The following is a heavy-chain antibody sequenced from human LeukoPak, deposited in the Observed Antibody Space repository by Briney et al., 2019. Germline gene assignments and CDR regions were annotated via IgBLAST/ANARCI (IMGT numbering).Heavy chain of an antibody. CDR3: ARIDYGDYENWFDP. CDR2: IYPGDSDT. Sequence: RGESLKISCKGSGYSFTSYWIGWGRQMPGKRLEWMGIIYPGDSDTRYSPSFQGQAIISTDKSISTPYLQWSSLRASDTAMYYCARIDYGDYENWFDPWGQGTLVTVSS. V-gene: IGHV5-51*01. CDR1: GYSFTSYW. D-gene: IGHD4-17*01. J-gene: IGHJ5*02.